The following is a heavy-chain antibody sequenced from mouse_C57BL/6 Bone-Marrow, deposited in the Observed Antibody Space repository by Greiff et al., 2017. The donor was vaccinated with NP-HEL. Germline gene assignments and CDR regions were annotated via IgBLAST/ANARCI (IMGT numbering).Heavy chain of an antibody. Sequence: EVQRVESGGGLVQPGGSMKLSCVASGFTFSNYWMNWVRQSPEKGLEWVAQIRLKSDNYATHYAESVKGRFTISRDDSKSSVYLQMNNLRAEDTGIYYCTNYGGYFDVWGTGTTVTVSS. CDR1: GFTFSNYW. J-gene: IGHJ1*03. CDR3: TNYGGYFDV. V-gene: IGHV6-3*01. CDR2: IRLKSDNYAT. D-gene: IGHD1-2*01.